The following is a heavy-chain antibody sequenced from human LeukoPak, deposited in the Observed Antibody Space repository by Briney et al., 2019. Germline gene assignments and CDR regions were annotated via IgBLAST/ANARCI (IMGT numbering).Heavy chain of an antibody. D-gene: IGHD6-13*01. Sequence: ASVKVSCKASGYTFTGYYMHWVRQAPGQGLEWMGWINPNSGGTNYAQKFQGWVTMTRDTSISTAYMELSRLRSDDTAVYYCARGRRGPGYSSSPILYYYYYGMDVWGQGTTVTVSS. CDR3: ARGRRGPGYSSSPILYYYYYGMDV. J-gene: IGHJ6*02. CDR2: INPNSGGT. CDR1: GYTFTGYY. V-gene: IGHV1-2*04.